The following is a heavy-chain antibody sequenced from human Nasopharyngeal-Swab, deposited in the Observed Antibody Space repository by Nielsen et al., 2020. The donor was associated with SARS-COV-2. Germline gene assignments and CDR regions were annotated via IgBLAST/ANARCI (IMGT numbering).Heavy chain of an antibody. CDR2: INTDGRRT. V-gene: IGHV3-74*01. CDR3: ARDLGGFGGY. CDR1: GFTFSKYW. D-gene: IGHD4-23*01. Sequence: GESLKISCAASGFTFSKYWMHWVRQVPGEGLVWVSRINTDGRRTNYAESVKGRFTISRDNVKNMLYLQMNNLRPEDTAVYYCARDLGGFGGYWGQGTLATVSS. J-gene: IGHJ4*02.